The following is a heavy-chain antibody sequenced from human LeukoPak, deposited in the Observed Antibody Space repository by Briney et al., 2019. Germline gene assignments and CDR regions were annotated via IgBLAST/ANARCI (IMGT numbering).Heavy chain of an antibody. CDR3: ARGLNSNFPNYYFDY. CDR1: DYTFTNYG. J-gene: IGHJ4*02. D-gene: IGHD4-11*01. Sequence: GASVKVSCKASDYTFTNYGISWARQAPGQGLEWMGWISIYNGNTNYAQNFQGRVAMTTDTSTSTAYMEVRSLRFDDTAVYYCARGLNSNFPNYYFDYWGQGTLVTVSS. CDR2: ISIYNGNT. V-gene: IGHV1-18*01.